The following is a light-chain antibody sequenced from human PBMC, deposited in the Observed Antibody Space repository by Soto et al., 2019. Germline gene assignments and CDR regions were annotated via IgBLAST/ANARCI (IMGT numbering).Light chain of an antibody. V-gene: IGKV1-27*01. CDR2: AAS. CDR3: QKYNTAPLT. J-gene: IGKJ3*01. CDR1: QGIGNY. Sequence: DIQMTQSPSSLSASVGDRVTITCRASQGIGNYLAWYQQKPGKVPKLLIYAASALQSGVPPRFRGSGSGTDFALTISSLQPEDIGTYYCQKYNTAPLTFGPGTKVNI.